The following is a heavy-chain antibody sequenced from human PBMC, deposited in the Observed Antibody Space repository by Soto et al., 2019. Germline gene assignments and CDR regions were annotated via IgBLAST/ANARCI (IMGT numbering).Heavy chain of an antibody. V-gene: IGHV3-30*04. J-gene: IGHJ4*02. D-gene: IGHD3-10*01. CDR1: GFTFSSYA. CDR3: ARDHRVVVRGVFDY. Sequence: GGSLRLSCAASGFTFSSYAMHWVRQAPGKGLEWVAVISYDGSNKYYADSVKGRFTISRDNSKNTLYLQMNSLRAEDTAVYYCARDHRVVVRGVFDYWGQETLVTVSS. CDR2: ISYDGSNK.